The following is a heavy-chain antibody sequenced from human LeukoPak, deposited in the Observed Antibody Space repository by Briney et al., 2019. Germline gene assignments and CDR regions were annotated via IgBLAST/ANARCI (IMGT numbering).Heavy chain of an antibody. Sequence: PGGSLRLSCAASGSTFSSYAMSWVRQAPGKGLEWVSAISGSGGRTYYADSVKGRFTISRDNSKNTLSLQMSSLRAEDTAVYYCTRDKLELRQFDYWGQGTLVTVSS. D-gene: IGHD1-7*01. CDR1: GSTFSSYA. CDR2: ISGSGGRT. V-gene: IGHV3-23*01. CDR3: TRDKLELRQFDY. J-gene: IGHJ4*02.